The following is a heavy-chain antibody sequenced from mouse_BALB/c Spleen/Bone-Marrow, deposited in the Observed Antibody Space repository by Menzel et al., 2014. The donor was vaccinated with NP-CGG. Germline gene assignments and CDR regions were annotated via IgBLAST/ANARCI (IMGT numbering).Heavy chain of an antibody. CDR2: IFPVNADT. D-gene: IGHD1-1*01. Sequence: ESGAELVRPGSSVKISCKASGYVFTDYWMNWLRQRPGQGLEWIGQIFPVNADTNYKANFKDKVTLTADKSSTTAYMQLNSLTSEDSAVYFCARFATGSFAYWGQGTLVTVSA. J-gene: IGHJ3*01. CDR1: GYVFTDYW. CDR3: ARFATGSFAY. V-gene: IGHV1-80*01.